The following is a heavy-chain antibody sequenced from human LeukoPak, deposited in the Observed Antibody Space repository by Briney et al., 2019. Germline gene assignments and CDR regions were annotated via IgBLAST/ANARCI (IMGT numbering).Heavy chain of an antibody. V-gene: IGHV3-30-3*01. CDR2: LSYDGSNT. Sequence: GGSLRLSCAASGFIFRSYTMHWVRPAPGKGLEWVAGLSYDGSNTNHADPVKGRFTISRDNSKNTVRLQMNSLRNEDTAVYYCARSYRSGWYYFDYWGQGTLVTVSS. D-gene: IGHD6-19*01. CDR1: GFIFRSYT. J-gene: IGHJ4*02. CDR3: ARSYRSGWYYFDY.